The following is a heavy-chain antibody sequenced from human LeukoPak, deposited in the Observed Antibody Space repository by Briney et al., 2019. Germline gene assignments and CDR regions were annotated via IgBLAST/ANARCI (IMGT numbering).Heavy chain of an antibody. D-gene: IGHD1-26*01. CDR3: AGYSGSHLGAGAEYFQH. CDR2: IYYSGST. J-gene: IGHJ1*01. Sequence: SETLSLTCTVSGGSISSYFWSWIRQPPGKGLEWIGYIYYSGSTNYNPSLKSRVTISVDTSKNQFSLKLSSVTAADTAVYYCAGYSGSHLGAGAEYFQHWGQGTLVTVSS. CDR1: GGSISSYF. V-gene: IGHV4-59*08.